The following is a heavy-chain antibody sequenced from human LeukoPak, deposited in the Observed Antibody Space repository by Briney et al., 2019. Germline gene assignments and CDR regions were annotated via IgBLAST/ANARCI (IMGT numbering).Heavy chain of an antibody. J-gene: IGHJ4*02. Sequence: GGSLRLSCAASGFTFSSYAMSWVRQAPGKGLEWVSGIIGSGGSTYYADSVKGRFTTSRDNSKNTLFLQMNSLRAEDTAVYYCAKGDDYGGIRERDWGQGTLVTVSS. V-gene: IGHV3-23*01. CDR3: AKGDDYGGIRERD. CDR2: IIGSGGST. D-gene: IGHD4-23*01. CDR1: GFTFSSYA.